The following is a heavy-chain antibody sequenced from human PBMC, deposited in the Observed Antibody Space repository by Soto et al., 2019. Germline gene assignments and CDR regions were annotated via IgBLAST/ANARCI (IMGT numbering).Heavy chain of an antibody. V-gene: IGHV3-48*02. Sequence: EVQLVESGGGLVQPGGSLRLSCAASGFTFSSYSMNWVRQAPGKGLQWISYISSSSNTIYYADSVKGRFTISRDYAKNSLYLIMNSLTNEDTAVYYCVRGVPVKQTYFWNGMDVWGQGTTVTVSS. CDR2: ISSSSNTI. CDR3: VRGVPVKQTYFWNGMDV. D-gene: IGHD1-1*01. J-gene: IGHJ6*02. CDR1: GFTFSSYS.